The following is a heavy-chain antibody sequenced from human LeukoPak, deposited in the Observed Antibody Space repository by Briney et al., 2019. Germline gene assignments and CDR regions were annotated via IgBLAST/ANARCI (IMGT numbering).Heavy chain of an antibody. Sequence: PSETLSLTCAVYGGSFSGYYWSWIRQPPGEGLEWIGEINHSGSTNYNPSLKSRVTISVDTSKNQFSLKLSSVTAADTAVYYCAGDPYPQHIVVVPTRTGYYGMDVWGQGTTVTVSS. CDR1: GGSFSGYY. CDR2: INHSGST. J-gene: IGHJ6*02. V-gene: IGHV4-34*01. CDR3: AGDPYPQHIVVVPTRTGYYGMDV. D-gene: IGHD2-2*01.